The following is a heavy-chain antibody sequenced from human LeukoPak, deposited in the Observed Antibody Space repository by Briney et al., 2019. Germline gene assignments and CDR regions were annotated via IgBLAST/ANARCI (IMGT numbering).Heavy chain of an antibody. CDR3: AAPMTGLMNDAFDI. V-gene: IGHV3-23*01. J-gene: IGHJ3*02. D-gene: IGHD3-22*01. Sequence: GGSLRLSCAVSGFAVRSNYVSWVRQAPGKGLEWVSAISGSGGSTYYADSVKGRFAISRDNSKNTLYLQMNSLRAEDTAVYYCAAPMTGLMNDAFDIWGQGTMVTVSS. CDR2: ISGSGGST. CDR1: GFAVRSNY.